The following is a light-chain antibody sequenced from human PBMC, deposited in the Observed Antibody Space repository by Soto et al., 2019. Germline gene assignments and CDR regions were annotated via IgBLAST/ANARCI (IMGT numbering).Light chain of an antibody. CDR2: GAS. Sequence: DILMTQSPTTLSVAPGERLTLPCRASQSISNNLVWYQQKSGQAPRLLIHGASRRTTGIPARFSGSGSGTDFTLTISRLEPEDFAVYYCQQYNNWPPITFGQGTRLEIK. CDR1: QSISNN. J-gene: IGKJ5*01. CDR3: QQYNNWPPIT. V-gene: IGKV3-15*01.